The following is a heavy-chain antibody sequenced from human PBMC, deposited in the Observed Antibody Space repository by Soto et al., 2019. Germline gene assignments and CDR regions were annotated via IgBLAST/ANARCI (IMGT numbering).Heavy chain of an antibody. CDR1: GFTFSSYS. CDR2: ISSSSSYI. Sequence: EVQLVESGGGLVKPGGSLRLSCAASGFTFSSYSMNWVRQAPGKGLEWVSSISSSSSYIYYADSVKGRFTISRDNAKNSLYLQMNSLRAEDTAVYYCASALLWFGEPHDDWGQGTLVTVSS. CDR3: ASALLWFGEPHDD. J-gene: IGHJ4*01. V-gene: IGHV3-21*01. D-gene: IGHD3-10*01.